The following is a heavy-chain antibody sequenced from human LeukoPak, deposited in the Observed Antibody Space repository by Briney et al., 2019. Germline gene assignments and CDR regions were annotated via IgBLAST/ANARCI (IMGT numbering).Heavy chain of an antibody. D-gene: IGHD3/OR15-3a*01. CDR3: ARHTKILGHFGY. J-gene: IGHJ4*02. V-gene: IGHV4-39*01. CDR1: GGSISSSNYY. Sequence: SETLSLTCTVSGGSISSSNYYWGWIRQPPGKGLEWIGSMYYSGTTYYNPSLKSRVTISVDTSKNQFSLKLSSVTAADTARYYCARHTKILGHFGYWGQGTLVTVSS. CDR2: MYYSGTT.